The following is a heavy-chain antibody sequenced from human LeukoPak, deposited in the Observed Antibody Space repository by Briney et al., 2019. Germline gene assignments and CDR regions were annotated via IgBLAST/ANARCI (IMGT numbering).Heavy chain of an antibody. J-gene: IGHJ4*02. CDR3: ARVGTYGSGSYLSWLDY. D-gene: IGHD3-10*01. CDR1: GGSISSYY. Sequence: SETLSLTCTVSGGSISSYYWSWIRQPPGKGLEWIGYIYYSGSTNYNPSLKSRVTISVDTSKNQFSLKLSSVAAADTAVYYCARVGTYGSGSYLSWLDYWGQGTLVSVSS. V-gene: IGHV4-59*01. CDR2: IYYSGST.